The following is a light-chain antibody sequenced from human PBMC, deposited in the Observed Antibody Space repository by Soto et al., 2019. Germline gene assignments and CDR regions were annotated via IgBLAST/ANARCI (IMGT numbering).Light chain of an antibody. CDR3: QQYNTYSRGT. V-gene: IGKV1-5*01. J-gene: IGKJ1*01. CDR1: QSLSSW. CDR2: DAS. Sequence: DIQMTQSPSTLSASVGDRVTITCRASQSLSSWLAWYQQKPGKAPKLLIYDASSLESAVPSRFSGSGSGTEFTLTISSLQPDDFATYYCQQYNTYSRGTVGRGTKVDIK.